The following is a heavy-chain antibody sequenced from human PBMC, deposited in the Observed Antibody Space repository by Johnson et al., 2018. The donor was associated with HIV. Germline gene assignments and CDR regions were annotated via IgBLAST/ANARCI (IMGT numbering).Heavy chain of an antibody. D-gene: IGHD3-10*01. Sequence: VLLVESGGGLVKPGDSLRLSCTASGFRFSNAWMGWVRQAPGKGLEWLGRIKSKTGGGTTSYAAPVKGRFTIPRDDSKDTVYLHMNSLKVDDTAVYYCTTDWEYYYGSGKLDAFDMWGQGTMVTVSS. CDR1: GFRFSNAW. J-gene: IGHJ3*02. CDR2: IKSKTGGGTT. V-gene: IGHV3-15*01. CDR3: TTDWEYYYGSGKLDAFDM.